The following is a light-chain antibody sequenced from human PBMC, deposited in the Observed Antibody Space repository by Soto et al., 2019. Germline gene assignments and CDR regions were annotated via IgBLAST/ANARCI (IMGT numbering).Light chain of an antibody. Sequence: EIVLTQSPGTLSLSPGERATLSCSPSQSVSSSYLAWYQQKPGQAPRLLIYGASSRATGIPDRFSGSGSGTDFTLTISRLEPEDFAVYYCQQYGSSPIPFGQRTRLEIK. CDR1: QSVSSSY. J-gene: IGKJ5*01. V-gene: IGKV3-20*01. CDR2: GAS. CDR3: QQYGSSPIP.